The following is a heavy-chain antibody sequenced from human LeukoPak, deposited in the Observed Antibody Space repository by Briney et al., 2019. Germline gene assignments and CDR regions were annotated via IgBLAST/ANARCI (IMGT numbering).Heavy chain of an antibody. CDR1: GGSFRGYY. Sequence: PSETLSLTCAVYGGSFRGYYWRWIRQPPGKGLEWIGEINDSGSTNCNPSLKSRVSISVDMSKNQFSLKLSSVTAADTAVYYCARVIDYDSSGYYLGYWGQGTRVTVSS. J-gene: IGHJ4*02. CDR2: INDSGST. V-gene: IGHV4-34*01. D-gene: IGHD3-22*01. CDR3: ARVIDYDSSGYYLGY.